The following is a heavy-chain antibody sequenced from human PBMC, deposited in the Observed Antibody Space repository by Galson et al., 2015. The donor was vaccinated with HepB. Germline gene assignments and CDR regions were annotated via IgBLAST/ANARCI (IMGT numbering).Heavy chain of an antibody. J-gene: IGHJ4*02. CDR1: GFTFSSYA. Sequence: SLRLSCAASGFTFSSYAMHGVRQAPGEGLEWVAVISYDGSNKYYADSVKGRFTISRDNSKNTLYLQVNSLRAEDTAVYYCARDSGGGSGFRGNLDYWGQGTLVTVSS. CDR2: ISYDGSNK. CDR3: ARDSGGGSGFRGNLDY. D-gene: IGHD3-10*01. V-gene: IGHV3-30-3*01.